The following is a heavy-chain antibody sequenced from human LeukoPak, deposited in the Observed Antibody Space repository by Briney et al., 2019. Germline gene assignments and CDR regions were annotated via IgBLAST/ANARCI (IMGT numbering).Heavy chain of an antibody. D-gene: IGHD6-13*01. CDR3: ARSSEKQQLVVSYGMDV. V-gene: IGHV3-30*03. J-gene: IGHJ6*02. Sequence: GGSLRLSCAASGFTFSSYGMHWVRQAPGKGLEWVAVISYDGSNKYYADSVKGRFTISRDNSKNTLYLQMNSLRAEDTAVYYCARSSEKQQLVVSYGMDVWGQGTTVTVSS. CDR1: GFTFSSYG. CDR2: ISYDGSNK.